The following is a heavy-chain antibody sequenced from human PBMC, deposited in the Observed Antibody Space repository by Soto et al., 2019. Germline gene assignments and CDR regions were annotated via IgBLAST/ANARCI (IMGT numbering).Heavy chain of an antibody. CDR3: ARANNDYDFWSGYFSSRGLDFDY. CDR1: GFTFSSYA. Sequence: GGSLRLSCAASGFTFSSYAMHWVRQAPGKGLEWVAVISYDGSNKYYADSVKGRFTISRDNSKNTLYLQMNSLRAEDTAVYYCARANNDYDFWSGYFSSRGLDFDYWGQGTLVTVSS. V-gene: IGHV3-30-3*01. CDR2: ISYDGSNK. D-gene: IGHD3-3*01. J-gene: IGHJ4*02.